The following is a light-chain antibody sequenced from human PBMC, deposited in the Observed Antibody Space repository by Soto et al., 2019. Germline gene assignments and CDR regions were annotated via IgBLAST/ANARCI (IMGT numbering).Light chain of an antibody. V-gene: IGKV1-5*03. Sequence: DIQMTQSPSTLSASVGCRLTTTCRASQSISSWLAWYQQEPGKAPKLLIYKASSLESGVPSRFSGSGSGTEFTLTISSMKPDDFATYYCQQYNSYWTFGQGTKVDIK. CDR1: QSISSW. J-gene: IGKJ1*01. CDR3: QQYNSYWT. CDR2: KAS.